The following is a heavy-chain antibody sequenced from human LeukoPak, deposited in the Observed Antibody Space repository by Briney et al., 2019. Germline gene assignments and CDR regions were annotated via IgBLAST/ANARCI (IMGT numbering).Heavy chain of an antibody. D-gene: IGHD3-16*01. CDR3: TRGAGWLIDY. CDR2: FHNSGTS. CDR1: GGSISSGDYY. V-gene: IGHV4-61*08. J-gene: IGHJ4*02. Sequence: SETLSLTCTVSGGSISSGDYYWSWIRQPPGKGLEWIGYFHNSGTSTYNPSLKSRVTISADTSKNQFSLKLNSLTTADTAVYYCTRGAGWLIDYWGQGILVTVSS.